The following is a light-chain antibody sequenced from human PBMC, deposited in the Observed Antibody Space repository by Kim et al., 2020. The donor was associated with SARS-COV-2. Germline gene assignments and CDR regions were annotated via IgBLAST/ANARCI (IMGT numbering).Light chain of an antibody. Sequence: AIQMTQSPSSLSASVGDRVTITCRASQAIRNELAWYQQQPGKAPKLLIYMASTIQSGVPSRFSGSGFGTDFTLTISNLQPEDLATYYCLQEYEYPRTFGEGTKVDI. CDR3: LQEYEYPRT. J-gene: IGKJ4*01. V-gene: IGKV1-6*02. CDR2: MAS. CDR1: QAIRNE.